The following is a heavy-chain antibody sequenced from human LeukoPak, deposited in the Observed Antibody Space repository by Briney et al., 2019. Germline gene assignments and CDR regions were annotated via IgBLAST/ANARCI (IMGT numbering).Heavy chain of an antibody. CDR2: ICDSGGST. J-gene: IGHJ6*02. Sequence: GGSLTLSCAVSGFPFSSYDVSWVRQAPGKGLEGVSTICDSGGSTYYAASVRGRFTISRDNSKNTLYLQINSLRAEDTAVYYCAKDWAAAGTFYYYSYGMDVWGQGTTVTVSS. V-gene: IGHV3-23*01. CDR1: GFPFSSYD. D-gene: IGHD6-13*01. CDR3: AKDWAAAGTFYYYSYGMDV.